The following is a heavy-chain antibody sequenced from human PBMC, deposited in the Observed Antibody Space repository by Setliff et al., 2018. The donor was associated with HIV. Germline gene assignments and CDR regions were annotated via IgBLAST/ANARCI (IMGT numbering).Heavy chain of an antibody. J-gene: IGHJ3*01. CDR2: IYCTGKT. V-gene: IGHV4-59*12. CDR3: AKISPRGYSDITTGRLTDPFDV. CDR1: DSAMDSYY. D-gene: IGHD3-9*01. Sequence: SETLSLTCTVSDSAMDSYYWSWVRQSPGRGLEYIGYIYCTGKTDYNPSLKSRVTISLDTSGNQFSLKLNSVTGADTAVYYCAKISPRGYSDITTGRLTDPFDVWGPGTMVTVSS.